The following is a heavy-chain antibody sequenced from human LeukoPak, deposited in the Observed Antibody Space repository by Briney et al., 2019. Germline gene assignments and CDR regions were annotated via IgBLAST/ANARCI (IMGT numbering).Heavy chain of an antibody. CDR1: GFTFSSYA. CDR3: AKNFAVDY. CDR2: TVSRGTT. V-gene: IGHV3-23*01. J-gene: IGHJ4*02. D-gene: IGHD2/OR15-2a*01. Sequence: GGSLRLSCAASGFTFSSYAMSWVRQAPGKGLEWVSSTVSRGTTQYADSVKGRFTVSRDTSKNTLYLQMNSLRADDTAVYYCAKNFAVDYWGQGTLVTVSS.